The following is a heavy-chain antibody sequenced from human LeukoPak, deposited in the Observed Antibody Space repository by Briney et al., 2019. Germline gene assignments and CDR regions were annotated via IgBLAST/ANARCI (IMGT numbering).Heavy chain of an antibody. CDR1: GGTFSSYA. J-gene: IGHJ4*02. D-gene: IGHD3-9*01. V-gene: IGHV1-69*13. CDR3: ARGGKYYDILTAYWDY. Sequence: SVKVSCKASGGTFSSYAISWVRQAAGQGLEWMGGIIPIFGTANYAQKFQGRVPITADESTSTAYMELRSLRSEDTAVYYCARGGKYYDILTAYWDYWRQGTVVTVPS. CDR2: IIPIFGTA.